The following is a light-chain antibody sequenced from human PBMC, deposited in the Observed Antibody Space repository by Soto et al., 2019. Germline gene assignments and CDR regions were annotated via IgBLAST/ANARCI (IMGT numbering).Light chain of an antibody. V-gene: IGLV1-51*01. CDR3: GTWDSSLSGVI. CDR1: SSNIGRNS. J-gene: IGLJ2*01. CDR2: DTN. Sequence: QSVLTQPPSVSAAPGLEVTISCSGGSSNIGRNSVSWYQHLPGTAPKLLIFDTNKRPSGIADRFSGSKSGTSATLGITGLQTGDEADYYCGTWDSSLSGVIFGGGTKVTVL.